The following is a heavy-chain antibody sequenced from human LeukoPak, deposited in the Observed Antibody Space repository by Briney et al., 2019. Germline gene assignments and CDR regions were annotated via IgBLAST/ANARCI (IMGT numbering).Heavy chain of an antibody. CDR3: ARGYKWNDEAGYFDY. CDR1: GFTFSSYA. D-gene: IGHD1-20*01. CDR2: ISGGGGST. V-gene: IGHV3-23*01. J-gene: IGHJ4*02. Sequence: GGSLRLSCAVSGFTFSSYAMSWVRQAPGKGLEWVSAISGGGGSTYYADSVKGRFTISRDNSKNTLYPQMNSLRVEDTALYYCARGYKWNDEAGYFDYWGQGTLVTVSS.